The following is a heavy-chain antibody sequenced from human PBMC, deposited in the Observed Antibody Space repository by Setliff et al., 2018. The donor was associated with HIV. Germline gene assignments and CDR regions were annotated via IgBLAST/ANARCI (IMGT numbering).Heavy chain of an antibody. D-gene: IGHD2-2*01. J-gene: IGHJ6*03. CDR3: ARCLKDVVVGPYAGGGMDV. CDR2: ISAYNGNT. V-gene: IGHV1-18*01. Sequence: ASVKVSCKASGYTFTSYGVSWVRQAPGQGLEWMGWISAYNGNTNYSQNLQGRVTMTTDTSTSTAYMELRSLRSDDTAVYYCARCLKDVVVGPYAGGGMDVWGKGTTVTVSS. CDR1: GYTFTSYG.